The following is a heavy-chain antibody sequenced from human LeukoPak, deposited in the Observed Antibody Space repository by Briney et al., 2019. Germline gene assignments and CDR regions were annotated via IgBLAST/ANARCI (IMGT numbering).Heavy chain of an antibody. CDR2: INQDGSEK. V-gene: IGHV3-7*01. Sequence: GGSLRLPCAASGFTFSSNWMSWVRQAPGKGLEWVAHINQDGSEKYYVDSAKGRFTISRDSAKNSLYLQMNSLRVEDTAVYYCARGDRGPPPWGQGTLVTVSS. CDR3: ARGDRGPPP. D-gene: IGHD3-10*01. CDR1: GFTFSSNW. J-gene: IGHJ5*02.